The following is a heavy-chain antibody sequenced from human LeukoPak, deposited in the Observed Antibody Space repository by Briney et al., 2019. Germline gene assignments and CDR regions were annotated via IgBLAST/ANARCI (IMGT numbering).Heavy chain of an antibody. CDR3: ARENIIGGIVDGEDY. J-gene: IGHJ4*02. Sequence: GASVKVSCKASGSTFTDRYIHWVRQAPGQGLEWMGWINPDSGDTYYTQKFPGRITMTRDTSISTVYMELTRLTSDDTAVYYCARENIIGGIVDGEDYWGQGTLVTVSS. CDR2: INPDSGDT. D-gene: IGHD3-16*01. V-gene: IGHV1-2*02. CDR1: GSTFTDRY.